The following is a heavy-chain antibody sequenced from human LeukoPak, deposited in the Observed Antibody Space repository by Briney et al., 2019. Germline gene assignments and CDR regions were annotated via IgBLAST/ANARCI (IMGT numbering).Heavy chain of an antibody. D-gene: IGHD4-23*01. CDR2: LYDREST. CDR3: ARRPDTTVVNYSWFDP. CDR1: RGSISRTMYS. Sequence: PETPSVPRTVPRGSISRTMYSTGWIRHPPGNGLEWLGTLYDRESTYYNPSLQRRATISVDTTKRQLSLKLSSVTAADTALYYCARRPDTTVVNYSWFDPWGKGTLVTVS. V-gene: IGHV4-39*01. J-gene: IGHJ5*02.